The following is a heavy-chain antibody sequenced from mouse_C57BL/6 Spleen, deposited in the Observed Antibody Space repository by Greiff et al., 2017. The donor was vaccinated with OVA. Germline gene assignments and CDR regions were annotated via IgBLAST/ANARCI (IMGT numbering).Heavy chain of an antibody. J-gene: IGHJ3*01. V-gene: IGHV1-50*01. D-gene: IGHD1-1*01. CDR3: ATPGDYYGSSYGFAY. CDR1: GYTFTSYW. CDR2: IDPSDSYT. Sequence: VQLQQPGAELVKPGASVKLSCKASGYTFTSYWMQWVKQRPGQGLEWIGEIDPSDSYTNYNQKFKGKATLTVDTSSSTAYMQLSSLTSEDSAVYYCATPGDYYGSSYGFAYWGQGTLVTVSA.